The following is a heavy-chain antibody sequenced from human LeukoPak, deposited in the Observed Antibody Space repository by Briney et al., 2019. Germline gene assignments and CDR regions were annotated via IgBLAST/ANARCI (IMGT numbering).Heavy chain of an antibody. CDR3: ARDRLWTFDY. J-gene: IGHJ4*02. CDR2: IYYSGST. V-gene: IGHV4-59*01. CDR1: GGSISSYY. Sequence: SETLSLTCTVSGGSISSYYLSWIRQPPGKGLEWIGYIYYSGSTNYNPSLKSRVTISVDTSKNQFSLKLSSVTAADTAVYYCARDRLWTFDYWGQGTLVTVSS. D-gene: IGHD4/OR15-4a*01.